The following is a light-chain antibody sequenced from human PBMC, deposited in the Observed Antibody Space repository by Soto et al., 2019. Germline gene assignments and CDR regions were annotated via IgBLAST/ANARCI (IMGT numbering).Light chain of an antibody. V-gene: IGLV1-47*01. J-gene: IGLJ1*01. CDR1: SSNIGSNY. Sequence: QSVLTQPPSASGTPGQRVTISCSGSSSNIGSNYVYWYQQLPGTAPKLLIYRNNQRPSGVPDRFSGSKSGSTASLTVSGLQADDEADYYCASYAGTRLFVFGSGTKLTVL. CDR2: RNN. CDR3: ASYAGTRLFV.